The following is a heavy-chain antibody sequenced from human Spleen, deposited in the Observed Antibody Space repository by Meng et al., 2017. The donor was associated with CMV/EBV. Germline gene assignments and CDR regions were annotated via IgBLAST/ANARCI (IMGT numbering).Heavy chain of an antibody. CDR2: IYYSGST. CDR1: GGSISSYY. D-gene: IGHD6-19*01. Sequence: SETLSLTCTVSGGSISSYYWSWIRQPPGKGLEWIGYIYYSGSTNYNPSLKSRVTISVDTSKNQFSLKLSSVTAADTAVYYCARGQDSSGWYLDNIDYWGQGTLVTVSS. CDR3: ARGQDSSGWYLDNIDY. J-gene: IGHJ4*02. V-gene: IGHV4-59*01.